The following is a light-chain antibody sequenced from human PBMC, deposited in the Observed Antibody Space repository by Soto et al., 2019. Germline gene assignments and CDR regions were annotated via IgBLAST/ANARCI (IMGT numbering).Light chain of an antibody. V-gene: IGKV1-17*01. J-gene: IGKJ4*01. CDR2: AAS. Sequence: DIQMTQSPSSLSASVGDRVTITCRASQGIGNDLGWYQQKPGNAPKRLIYAASSLQSGVPSRFSGSESGTEFTLTISSLQPEDFATYYCQQYNSYPPTFGGGTKVEV. CDR3: QQYNSYPPT. CDR1: QGIGND.